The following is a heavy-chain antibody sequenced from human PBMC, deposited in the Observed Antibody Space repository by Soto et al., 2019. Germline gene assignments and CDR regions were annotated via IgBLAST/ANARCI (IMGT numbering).Heavy chain of an antibody. CDR2: IYYSGST. D-gene: IGHD3-9*01. CDR1: GGSISSGDYH. J-gene: IGHJ4*02. CDR3: ARGGEILTGFDY. Sequence: SETLSLTCTVSGGSISSGDYHWSWNRPPPGLGLECIGSIYYSGSTYYTAYLKSRVTIAVDTSKNHFPLKVSSVTATDAAVYSGARGGEILTGFDYWGQGTLVTVSS. V-gene: IGHV4-30-4*01.